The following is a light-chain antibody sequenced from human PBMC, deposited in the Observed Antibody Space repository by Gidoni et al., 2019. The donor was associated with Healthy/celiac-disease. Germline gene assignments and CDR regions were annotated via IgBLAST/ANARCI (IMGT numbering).Light chain of an antibody. CDR1: QSVSRSY. Sequence: ELVFTQSPGTLSLSPGERATLSCRASQSVSRSYFAWYQQKPGQAPRLLIYGASSRATGIPDRFSGSGSGTDFTLTISRLEPEDFAVYYCQQYGSAPPDTFGQGTRLEIK. CDR3: QQYGSAPPDT. V-gene: IGKV3-20*01. CDR2: GAS. J-gene: IGKJ5*01.